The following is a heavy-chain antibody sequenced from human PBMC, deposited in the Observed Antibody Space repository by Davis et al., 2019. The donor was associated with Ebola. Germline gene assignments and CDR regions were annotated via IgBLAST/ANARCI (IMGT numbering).Heavy chain of an antibody. J-gene: IGHJ5*02. Sequence: ASVKVSCKASGYTFTGYYMHWVRQAPGQGLEWMGWINPNSGGTNYAQKFQGRVTMTRDTSISTAYMELSRLRSDDTAVYYCARDRGGHNWFDPWGQGTLVTVSS. V-gene: IGHV1-2*02. CDR1: GYTFTGYY. CDR3: ARDRGGHNWFDP. CDR2: INPNSGGT.